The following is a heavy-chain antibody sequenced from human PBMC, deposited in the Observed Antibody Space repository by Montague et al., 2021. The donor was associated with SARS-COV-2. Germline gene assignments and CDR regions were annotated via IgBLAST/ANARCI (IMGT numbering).Heavy chain of an antibody. CDR3: AGKVLTVPADY. D-gene: IGHD4-11*01. CDR1: GVSITSTNW. V-gene: IGHV4-4*02. CDR2: ISYGGIA. J-gene: IGHJ4*02. Sequence: SETLSLTCAVSGVSITSTNWWSLVRQPPGKGLEWIGEISYGGIATYNPSPKSRVTISMDRSRNLFSLKLSSVTAADTAIYYCAGKVLTVPADYWGQGTLVTVS.